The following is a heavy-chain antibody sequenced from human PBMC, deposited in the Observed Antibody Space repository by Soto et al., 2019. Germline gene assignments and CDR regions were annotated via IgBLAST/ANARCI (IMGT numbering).Heavy chain of an antibody. CDR1: GGSFSGYY. D-gene: IGHD6-13*01. J-gene: IGHJ5*02. CDR2: INHSGST. V-gene: IGHV4-34*01. CDR3: ARGGGGSSWYGWFDP. Sequence: SETLSLTCAVYGGSFSGYYWSWIRQPPGKGLEWIGEINHSGSTNYNPSLKSRVTISVDTSMNQFSLKLSSVTAADTAVYYCARGGGGSSWYGWFDPWGQGTLVTVSS.